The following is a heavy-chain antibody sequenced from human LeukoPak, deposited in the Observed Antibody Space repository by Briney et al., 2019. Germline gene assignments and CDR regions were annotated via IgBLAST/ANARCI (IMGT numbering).Heavy chain of an antibody. J-gene: IGHJ4*02. Sequence: GESLKISWKGSGSRFTSYWNGWVRPMPGKGLGWMGIIYPGDSDTRYSTSFQGQITISAEQSISTAYLQWSSLKASDTAMYYCARSSGYSYGSPFDYWGQGTLVTVSS. D-gene: IGHD5-18*01. CDR1: GSRFTSYW. CDR2: IYPGDSDT. CDR3: ARSSGYSYGSPFDY. V-gene: IGHV5-51*01.